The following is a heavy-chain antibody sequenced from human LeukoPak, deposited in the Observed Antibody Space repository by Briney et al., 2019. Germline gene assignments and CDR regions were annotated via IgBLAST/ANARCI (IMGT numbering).Heavy chain of an antibody. CDR3: AECGGSCYSAADS. CDR1: GFTFSSYA. J-gene: IGHJ4*02. V-gene: IGHV3-23*01. Sequence: GGSLRLPCAASGFTFSSYAMSWVRQSPGKGLEWVSVISGNGDSTYYADSVKGRFTISRDNSKNTLYLQMNSLRVEDTAVYYCAECGGSCYSAADSWGQGTLVTVSS. D-gene: IGHD2-15*01. CDR2: ISGNGDST.